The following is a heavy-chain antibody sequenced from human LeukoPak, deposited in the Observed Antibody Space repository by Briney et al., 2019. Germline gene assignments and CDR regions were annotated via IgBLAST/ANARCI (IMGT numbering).Heavy chain of an antibody. D-gene: IGHD1-7*01. Sequence: PSQTLSLTCAVSGGSISSGGYSWSWIRQPPGKGLEWIGYIYHSGSTYYNPSLKSRVTISVDRSKNQFSLKLNSMTAADTAVYSCARHQFPYNGNSPEPFHLWGQGTLVTVTS. CDR2: IYHSGST. CDR1: GGSISSGGYS. J-gene: IGHJ1*01. CDR3: ARHQFPYNGNSPEPFHL. V-gene: IGHV4-30-2*01.